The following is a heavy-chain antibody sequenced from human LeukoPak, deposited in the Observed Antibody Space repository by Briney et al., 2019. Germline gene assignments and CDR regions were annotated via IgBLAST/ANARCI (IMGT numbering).Heavy chain of an antibody. CDR3: ARDTGLW. CDR1: GFTVSNNY. D-gene: IGHD2-21*01. V-gene: IGHV3-53*01. Sequence: GGSLRLSCAVSGFTVSNNYMSWVRQAPGKGLEWVSHIYSGGDTYHADSVKGRFTISRDQSKNTVYLQMNNLRVEDTAVYYCARDTGLWWGQGTLVTVSS. CDR2: IYSGGDT. J-gene: IGHJ4*02.